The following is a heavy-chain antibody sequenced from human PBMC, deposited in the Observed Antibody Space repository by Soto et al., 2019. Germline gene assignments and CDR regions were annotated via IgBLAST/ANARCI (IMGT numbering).Heavy chain of an antibody. J-gene: IGHJ4*02. Sequence: QVQLVQSGGEVKQPGASVKVSCKTSGYTFTSDGISWVRQAPGQGLEWMGWISGYNGDTKYVQKFQGRVTLTTDTSTNTAYMEGRSLRSDDTAVYYCARDWVGDLAYWGQGTLVTVSS. D-gene: IGHD4-17*01. CDR3: ARDWVGDLAY. CDR2: ISGYNGDT. CDR1: GYTFTSDG. V-gene: IGHV1-18*01.